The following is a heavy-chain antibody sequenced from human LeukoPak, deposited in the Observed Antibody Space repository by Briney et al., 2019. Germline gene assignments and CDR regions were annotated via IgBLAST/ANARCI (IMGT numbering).Heavy chain of an antibody. V-gene: IGHV4-39*01. CDR3: VADSSGSYNY. Sequence: PSETLSLTCTVSGGSISSSSYYWGWIRQPPGKELEWIGSIYYSGSTYYNPSLRSRVTISVDTSKNQFSLKLSSVTATDTAVYYCVADSSGSYNYWGQGTLVTVSS. D-gene: IGHD3-22*01. CDR1: GGSISSSSYY. J-gene: IGHJ4*02. CDR2: IYYSGST.